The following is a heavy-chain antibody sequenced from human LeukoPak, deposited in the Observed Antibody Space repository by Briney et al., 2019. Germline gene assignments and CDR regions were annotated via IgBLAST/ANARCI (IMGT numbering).Heavy chain of an antibody. Sequence: GGSLRLSCAASGFTFSSYAMSWVHQAPGKGLEWVSAIRGSGGSTNYADSVKGRFTISRDNSKNTLYLQMNSLRAEDTAVYYCAKCATYDSSSWFDIWGQGTMVTVSS. CDR2: IRGSGGST. CDR1: GFTFSSYA. D-gene: IGHD6-13*01. V-gene: IGHV3-23*01. CDR3: AKCATYDSSSWFDI. J-gene: IGHJ3*02.